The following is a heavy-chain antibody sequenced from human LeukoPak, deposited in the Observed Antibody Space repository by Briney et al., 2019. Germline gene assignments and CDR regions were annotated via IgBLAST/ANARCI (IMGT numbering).Heavy chain of an antibody. CDR2: IYYSGST. V-gene: IGHV4-59*01. J-gene: IGHJ6*03. CDR3: ARGGYDLNYYYYMDV. CDR1: GGSISSYY. D-gene: IGHD5-12*01. Sequence: SETLSLTCTVSGGSISSYYWSWIRQPPGKGLEWIGYIYYSGSTNYNPSLKSRVTISVDTSKNQFSLKLSSVTAADTAVYYCARGGYDLNYYYYMDVWGKGTTVTVSS.